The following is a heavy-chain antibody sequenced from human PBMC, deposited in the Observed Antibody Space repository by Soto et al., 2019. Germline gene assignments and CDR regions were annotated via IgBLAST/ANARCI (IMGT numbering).Heavy chain of an antibody. CDR1: GGTFSSYA. CDR3: ARSRGGSWFDP. CDR2: IIPIFGTA. J-gene: IGHJ5*02. V-gene: IGHV1-69*13. Sequence: EASVKLSCKDSGGTFSSYAISWVRQAPGQGLEWMGGIIPIFGTANYAQKFQGRVTITADESTSTAYMELSSLRSEDTAVYYCARSRGGSWFDPWGQGTLVTVSS. D-gene: IGHD3-10*01.